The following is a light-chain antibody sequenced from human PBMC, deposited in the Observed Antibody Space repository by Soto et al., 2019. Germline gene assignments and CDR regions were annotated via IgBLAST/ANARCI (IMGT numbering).Light chain of an antibody. CDR1: QSVSRY. V-gene: IGKV3-11*01. Sequence: IRVKRSPATXCFAKGQRAPPTCRASQSVSRYLAWYQKKHGQAPXLXXXDASNRATGIPDGFSGSGSGKDFTLTISSRQPEDFAVYYCQQIRKWLPITFCHGTILEI. CDR3: QQIRKWLPIT. J-gene: IGKJ5*01. CDR2: DAS.